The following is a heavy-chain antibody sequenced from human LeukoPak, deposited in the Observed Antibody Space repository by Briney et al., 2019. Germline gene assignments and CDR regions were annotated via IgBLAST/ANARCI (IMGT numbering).Heavy chain of an antibody. CDR3: AVPGYSSGHDAFDI. Sequence: GASVRVSCKASGGTFTSYAISWVRQAPGQGLEWMGGIIPIFGIANYAQKFQGRVAITADKSTSTAYMELSSLRSEDTAVYYCAVPGYSSGHDAFDIWGQGTMVTVSS. CDR1: GGTFTSYA. D-gene: IGHD6-25*01. CDR2: IIPIFGIA. J-gene: IGHJ3*02. V-gene: IGHV1-69*10.